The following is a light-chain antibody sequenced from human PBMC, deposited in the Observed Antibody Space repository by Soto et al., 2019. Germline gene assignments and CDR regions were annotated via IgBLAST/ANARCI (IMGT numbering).Light chain of an antibody. CDR1: SSXIGSNY. CDR2: RDS. J-gene: IGLJ3*02. Sequence: QSVLTQPPSASGTPGQRVTISCSXXSSXIGSNYIYWYQQLPGTAPKLLIYRDSQRPSGVPDRFSGSKSGTSASLAISGLRSEDEADYYCAAWDDSLRGWVFGGGTKLTVL. V-gene: IGLV1-47*01. CDR3: AAWDDSLRGWV.